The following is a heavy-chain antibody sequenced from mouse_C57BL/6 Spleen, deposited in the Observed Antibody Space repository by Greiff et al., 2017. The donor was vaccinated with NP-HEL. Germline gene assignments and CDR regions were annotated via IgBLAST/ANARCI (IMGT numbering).Heavy chain of an antibody. Sequence: QVQLKQSGPELVKPGASVKISCKASGYAFSSSWMNWVKQRPGKGLEWIGRIYPGDGDTNYNGKFKGKATLTADKSSSTAYMQLSSLTSEDSAVYFCARWEDGYYEGVWFAYWGQGTLVTVSA. CDR3: ARWEDGYYEGVWFAY. CDR1: GYAFSSSW. V-gene: IGHV1-82*01. J-gene: IGHJ3*01. CDR2: IYPGDGDT. D-gene: IGHD2-3*01.